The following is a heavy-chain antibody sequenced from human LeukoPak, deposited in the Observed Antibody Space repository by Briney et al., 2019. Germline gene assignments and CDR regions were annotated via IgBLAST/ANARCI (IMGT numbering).Heavy chain of an antibody. CDR3: AGSPKYSSGWFEYFQH. J-gene: IGHJ1*01. Sequence: GGSLRLSCAASGFTFSSYAMHWVRQAPGKGLEWVAAISHDGSNKYHADSVKGRFTISRDNSKNTVYLQMNSLGAEDTAVYFCAGSPKYSSGWFEYFQHWGQGTLVTVSS. CDR1: GFTFSSYA. D-gene: IGHD6-13*01. V-gene: IGHV3-30*01. CDR2: ISHDGSNK.